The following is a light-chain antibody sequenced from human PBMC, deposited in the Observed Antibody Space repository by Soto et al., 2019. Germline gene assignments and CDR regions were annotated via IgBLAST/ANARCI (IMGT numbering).Light chain of an antibody. Sequence: EIVLTQSPGTLSLSPGERATLSCRASQSVTSIYLAWYQQTPGPAPRLLIYGASSRAAAIPDRFSGSGSGTHFTLTISRLEPEDFAVYYCQQYGDSPRTFGQGTKVEIK. J-gene: IGKJ1*01. CDR1: QSVTSIY. V-gene: IGKV3-20*01. CDR3: QQYGDSPRT. CDR2: GAS.